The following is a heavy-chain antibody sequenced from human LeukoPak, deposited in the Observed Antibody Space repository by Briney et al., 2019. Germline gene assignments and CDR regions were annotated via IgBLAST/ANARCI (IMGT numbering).Heavy chain of an antibody. D-gene: IGHD5-12*01. CDR3: ARDPGGYSGYDVDY. J-gene: IGHJ4*02. Sequence: GGSLRLSCAASGFAFSSYWMTLVRQAPGKGLEAVAIIKQDGSERYYVDSVKGRFTISRDNAKNSLYLQMNSLRAEDTAVYYCARDPGGYSGYDVDYWGQGTLVTVSS. CDR2: IKQDGSER. V-gene: IGHV3-7*01. CDR1: GFAFSSYW.